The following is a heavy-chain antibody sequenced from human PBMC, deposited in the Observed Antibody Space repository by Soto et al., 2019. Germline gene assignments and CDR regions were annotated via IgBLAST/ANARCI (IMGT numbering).Heavy chain of an antibody. V-gene: IGHV1-69*06. CDR2: IFPISGTS. CDR1: GDSFSNFA. D-gene: IGHD3-16*02. CDR3: ARSTWGTYRYPGDYYYGMDV. J-gene: IGHJ6*02. Sequence: QVKLVQSGAEVKRPGSSVKVSCKTSGDSFSNFAFSWVRQAPGQGLEWMGGIFPISGTSNNAQNFQGRVSITADKSASTIYMELRSLRSEDTALYYCARSTWGTYRYPGDYYYGMDVWGQGTTVTVSS.